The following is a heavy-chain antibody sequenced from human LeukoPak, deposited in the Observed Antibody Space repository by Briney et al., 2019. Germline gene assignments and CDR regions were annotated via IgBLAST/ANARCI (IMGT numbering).Heavy chain of an antibody. CDR3: ARVGRTRHKFLDY. D-gene: IGHD1-26*01. V-gene: IGHV4-59*12. Sequence: PSETLSLTCTVSGGSISTYYWNWIRQSPGKGLEWIGYISYSGSTNYNPSLKSRVTISVDTSKNQFSLKLSSVTAADTAVYYCARVGRTRHKFLDYWGQGTLVTVSS. CDR1: GGSISTYY. CDR2: ISYSGST. J-gene: IGHJ4*02.